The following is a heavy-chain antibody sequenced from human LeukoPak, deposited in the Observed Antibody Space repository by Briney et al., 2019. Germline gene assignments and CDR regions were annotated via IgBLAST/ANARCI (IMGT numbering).Heavy chain of an antibody. CDR2: INHSGST. CDR1: GGSFSGYY. V-gene: IGHV4-34*01. D-gene: IGHD1-1*01. Sequence: SETLSLTCAVYGGSFSGYYWSWIRQPPGKGLEWIGEINHSGSTNYNPSLKSRVTISVDTSKNQFSLKLSSVTAADTAVYYCARGARGERRSYYYYYMDVWGKGTTVTVSS. J-gene: IGHJ6*03. CDR3: ARGARGERRSYYYYYMDV.